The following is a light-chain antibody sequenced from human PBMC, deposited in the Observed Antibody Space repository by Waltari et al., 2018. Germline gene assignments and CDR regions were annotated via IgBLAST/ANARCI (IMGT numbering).Light chain of an antibody. J-gene: IGKJ1*01. CDR1: QSVSFN. CDR2: GAS. CDR3: QQYNNWPKT. Sequence: ETVMTQSPATLSVSPGERAPLSCRASQSVSFNLAWYQKKPCQAPRLLIYGASTRATGIPARFSGSGSGTDFTLTISSLQSEDFAVYYCQQYNNWPKTFGLGTKVEIK. V-gene: IGKV3-15*01.